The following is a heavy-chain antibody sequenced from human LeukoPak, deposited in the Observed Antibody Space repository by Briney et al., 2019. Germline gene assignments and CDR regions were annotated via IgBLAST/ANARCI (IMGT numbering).Heavy chain of an antibody. CDR2: ISSSGSTI. Sequence: GGSLRLSCAASGFTFSSYEMNWVRQAPGKGLEWVSYISSSGSTIYYADSVKGRFTISRDNAKNSLYLQMNSLRTDDTAVYYCASCRALLFPDSWGQGTLLTVSS. J-gene: IGHJ5*02. V-gene: IGHV3-48*03. CDR3: ASCRALLFPDS. CDR1: GFTFSSYE. D-gene: IGHD2-21*02.